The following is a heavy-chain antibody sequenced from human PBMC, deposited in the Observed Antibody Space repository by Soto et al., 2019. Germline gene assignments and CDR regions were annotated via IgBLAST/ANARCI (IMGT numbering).Heavy chain of an antibody. V-gene: IGHV1-18*01. CDR1: GYIFVNYG. J-gene: IGHJ6*02. CDR3: VMVDNYVTPTPQDV. Sequence: QVQLVQSGDEVKKPGASVKVSCKASGYIFVNYGIAWVRQAPGQGLGWMGWISPYTGNTHSATKIQGRLTMTTDTSTSTAYMDLGSLTYDDTAVYYCVMVDNYVTPTPQDVWGQGTTVTVSS. D-gene: IGHD3-16*01. CDR2: ISPYTGNT.